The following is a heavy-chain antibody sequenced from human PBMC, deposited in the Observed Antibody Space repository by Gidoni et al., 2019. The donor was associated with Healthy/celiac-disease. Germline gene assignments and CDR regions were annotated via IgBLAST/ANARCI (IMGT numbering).Heavy chain of an antibody. CDR1: GFTFSSYS. CDR3: ARDTVRGDYDY. J-gene: IGHJ4*02. CDR2: ISSRSSYI. Sequence: EVQLVESGGGLVKPGGSLRLSCAASGFTFSSYSMNWGRQAPGKGLEWVASISSRSSYIYYADSVKGRFTISRDNAKNSLYLKMNSLRAEDTAVYYCARDTVRGDYDYWGQGTLVTVSS. V-gene: IGHV3-21*01. D-gene: IGHD3-10*01.